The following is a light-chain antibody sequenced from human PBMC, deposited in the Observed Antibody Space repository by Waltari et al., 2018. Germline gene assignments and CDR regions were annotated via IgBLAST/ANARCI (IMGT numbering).Light chain of an antibody. Sequence: DIQMTQSPSSLSASVGDRVTITCPASQDISNYLNWYQQKPGKDPKLLIYDASNLETGVPSRFSGSGSGTDFTFTISSLQPEDIATYYCQQYDNLPLTFGPGTKVDIK. CDR3: QQYDNLPLT. CDR1: QDISNY. CDR2: DAS. J-gene: IGKJ3*01. V-gene: IGKV1-33*01.